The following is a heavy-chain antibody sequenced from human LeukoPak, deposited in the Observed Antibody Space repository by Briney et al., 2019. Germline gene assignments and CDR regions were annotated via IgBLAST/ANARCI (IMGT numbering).Heavy chain of an antibody. D-gene: IGHD3-10*01. J-gene: IGHJ4*02. V-gene: IGHV4-38-2*02. CDR2: IYHSGST. CDR1: GYSISSGYY. Sequence: SETLSLTCAVSGYSISSGYYWGWIRQPPGKGLEWIGSIYHSGSTYYNPSLKSRVTISVDTSKYQFSLKLSSVTAADTAVYYCARELWFGELLRYFDYWGQGTLVTVSS. CDR3: ARELWFGELLRYFDY.